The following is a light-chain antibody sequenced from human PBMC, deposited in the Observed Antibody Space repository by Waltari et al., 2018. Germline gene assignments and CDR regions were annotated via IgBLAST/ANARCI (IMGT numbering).Light chain of an antibody. V-gene: IGLV2-23*01. CDR1: SSDVGSYNL. Sequence: QPALTQPASVSWSPGQSITISCPGTSSDVGSYNLVPWYQQHPGKAPKLMIYEGSKRPSGVSNRFSGSKSGNTASLTISGLQAEDEADYYCCSYAGSSTSFVFGGGTKLTVL. CDR3: CSYAGSSTSFV. J-gene: IGLJ3*02. CDR2: EGS.